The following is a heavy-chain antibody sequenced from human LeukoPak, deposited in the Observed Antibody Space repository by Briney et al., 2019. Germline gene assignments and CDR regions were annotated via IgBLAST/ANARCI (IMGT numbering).Heavy chain of an antibody. J-gene: IGHJ4*02. CDR3: ARVGAIMITFGGHYYFDY. CDR2: INPNSGGT. Sequence: ASVKVSCKASGYTFTGYYMHWVRQAPGQGLEWMGWINPNSGGTNYAQKFQGRVTMTRDTSTSTVYMELSSLRSEDTAVYYCARVGAIMITFGGHYYFDYWGQGTLVTVSS. D-gene: IGHD3-16*01. V-gene: IGHV1-2*02. CDR1: GYTFTGYY.